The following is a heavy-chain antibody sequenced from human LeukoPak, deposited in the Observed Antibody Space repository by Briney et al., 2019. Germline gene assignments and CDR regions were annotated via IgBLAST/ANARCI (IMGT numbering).Heavy chain of an antibody. J-gene: IGHJ4*02. CDR2: IYYIGST. D-gene: IGHD5-24*01. CDR3: ASVRRDGYPFDY. CDR1: GGSITTYF. V-gene: IGHV4-59*01. Sequence: SETLSLTCTVSGGSITTYFWSWIRQPPGKGLEWIGYIYYIGSTNYNPSLKSRVTISVGTSKNQFSLKLSSVTAADTAVYYCASVRRDGYPFDYWGQGTLVTVSS.